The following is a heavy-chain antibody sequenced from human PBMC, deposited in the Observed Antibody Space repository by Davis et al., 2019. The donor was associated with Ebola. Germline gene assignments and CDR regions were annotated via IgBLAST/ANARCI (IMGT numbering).Heavy chain of an antibody. Sequence: GESLKISCKGSGYSFTSYWIGWVRQMPGKGLEWMGIIYPGDSDTRYSPSFQGQVTISADKSISTAYLQWSSLKASDTAMYYCARQLRSSKSYYYYGMDVWGQGTTVTVSS. CDR2: IYPGDSDT. J-gene: IGHJ6*02. D-gene: IGHD1-14*01. V-gene: IGHV5-51*01. CDR3: ARQLRSSKSYYYYGMDV. CDR1: GYSFTSYW.